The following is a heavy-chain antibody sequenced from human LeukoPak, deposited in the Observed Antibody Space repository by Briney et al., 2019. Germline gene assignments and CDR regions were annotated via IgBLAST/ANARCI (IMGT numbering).Heavy chain of an antibody. J-gene: IGHJ4*02. CDR1: GESFSGYY. CDR3: ARTRYPFDY. D-gene: IGHD1-14*01. CDR2: INHSGST. Sequence: SETLSLTCAVYGESFSGYYWSWIRQPPGKGLEWIGEINHSGSTNYNPSLKSRVTISVDTSKNQFSLKLSSVTAADTAVYYCARTRYPFDYWGQGTLVTVSS. V-gene: IGHV4-34*01.